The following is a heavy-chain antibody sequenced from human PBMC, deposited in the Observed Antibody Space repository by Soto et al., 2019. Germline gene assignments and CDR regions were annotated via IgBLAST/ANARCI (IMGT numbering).Heavy chain of an antibody. CDR3: AREMGGPPTIFGSNWFDP. V-gene: IGHV4-30-2*01. D-gene: IGHD3-3*01. Sequence: SETLSLTCAVSGGSISSGGYSWSWIRQPPGKGLEWVGYIYHSGSTYYNPSLKSRVTISVDRSKNQFSLKLSSVTAADTAVYYCAREMGGPPTIFGSNWFDPWGQGTLVTVSS. CDR1: GGSISSGGYS. J-gene: IGHJ5*02. CDR2: IYHSGST.